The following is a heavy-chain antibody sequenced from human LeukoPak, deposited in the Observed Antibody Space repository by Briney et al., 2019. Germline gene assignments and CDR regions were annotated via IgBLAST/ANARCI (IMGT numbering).Heavy chain of an antibody. D-gene: IGHD3-10*01. CDR3: SRTTDASGSHYPLDY. Sequence: GASVKVFCKTSGYTFINYGISWVRQAPGQGLEWMAWISAYTGHTRYAQKFKGRVTMTTDSATSTVYMDLRSLSSDDTAVYYCSRTTDASGSHYPLDYWGQGTLVTVSS. V-gene: IGHV1-18*01. CDR2: ISAYTGHT. J-gene: IGHJ4*02. CDR1: GYTFINYG.